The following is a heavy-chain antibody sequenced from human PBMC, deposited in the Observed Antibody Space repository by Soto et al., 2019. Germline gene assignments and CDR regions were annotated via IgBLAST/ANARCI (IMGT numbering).Heavy chain of an antibody. D-gene: IGHD1-26*01. J-gene: IGHJ4*02. CDR2: ISANNGNS. CDR1: GYTFTSYG. CDR3: ARDRGSYALDY. Sequence: QVQLVQSGAEVKKPGASVTVSCKASGYTFTSYGISWVRQAPGQGLEGMGWISANNGNSNYEQKIQGRVTMTTDTSTSPAYLALRSLRSDDTAVYYCARDRGSYALDYWGKGTLVTVSS. V-gene: IGHV1-18*01.